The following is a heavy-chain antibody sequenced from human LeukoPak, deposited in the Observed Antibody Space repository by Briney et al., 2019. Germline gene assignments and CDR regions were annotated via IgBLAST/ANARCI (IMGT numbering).Heavy chain of an antibody. J-gene: IGHJ4*02. D-gene: IGHD6-19*01. Sequence: ASVKVSCKASGYTFTSYGISWMRQAPGQGLEWMGWISAYNGNTNYAQKLQGRVTMTTDTSTSTAYMELRSLRSDDTAVYYCARDRDSSGWYVGQPDYWGQGTLVTVSS. V-gene: IGHV1-18*01. CDR2: ISAYNGNT. CDR1: GYTFTSYG. CDR3: ARDRDSSGWYVGQPDY.